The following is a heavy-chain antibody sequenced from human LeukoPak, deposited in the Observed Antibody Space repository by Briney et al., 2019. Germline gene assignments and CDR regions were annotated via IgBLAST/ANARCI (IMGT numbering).Heavy chain of an antibody. V-gene: IGHV3-7*01. Sequence: GGSPRLSCAASGFTFNSKWMTWVRQAPGKGLEWVANINQEGSAQYYVDTVKGRVTISRDNAKSSLYLEMSGLRVEDTAVYYCADPPSDYWGQGTLVAVSS. CDR2: INQEGSAQ. CDR1: GFTFNSKW. J-gene: IGHJ4*02. CDR3: ADPPSDY.